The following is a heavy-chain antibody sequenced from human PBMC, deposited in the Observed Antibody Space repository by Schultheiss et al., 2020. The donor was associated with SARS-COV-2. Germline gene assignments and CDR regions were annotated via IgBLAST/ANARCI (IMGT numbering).Heavy chain of an antibody. V-gene: IGHV1-69*13. CDR2: IIPIFGTA. J-gene: IGHJ4*02. Sequence: SVKVSCKASGYTFTGYYMHWVRQAPGQGLEWMGGIIPIFGTANYAQKFQGRVTITADESTNTAYMELRSLRSDDTAVYYCARDCRSTSCYVAFEFWGQGTLVTVSS. CDR3: ARDCRSTSCYVAFEF. D-gene: IGHD2-2*01. CDR1: GYTFTGYY.